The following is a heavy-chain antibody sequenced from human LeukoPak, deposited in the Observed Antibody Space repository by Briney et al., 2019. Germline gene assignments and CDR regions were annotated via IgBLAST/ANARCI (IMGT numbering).Heavy chain of an antibody. D-gene: IGHD1-20*01. V-gene: IGHV3-23*01. Sequence: GGSLRLSCEVSGFNFPSYAMNWVRQAPGKGLEWVSGISGSDATSCYRDSVKGRFTISRDNSKDTLYLHIKSLRAEDTAVYYCAKDISNNCYRGRGVDHWGQGTLVTVSS. CDR3: AKDISNNCYRGRGVDH. J-gene: IGHJ4*02. CDR2: ISGSDATS. CDR1: GFNFPSYA.